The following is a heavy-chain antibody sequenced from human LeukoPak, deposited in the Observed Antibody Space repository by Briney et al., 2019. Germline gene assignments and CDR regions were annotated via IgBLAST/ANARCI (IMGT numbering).Heavy chain of an antibody. D-gene: IGHD6-19*01. CDR2: IYTSGST. V-gene: IGHV4-61*02. CDR3: ARTGYSSDNDY. J-gene: IGHJ4*02. Sequence: SQTLSLTCTVSGGSISSGSYYWSWIRQPAGKGLEWIGRIYTSGSTNYNPSLKSRVTISVDTSKNQFSLKLSSVTAADTAVYYCARTGYSSDNDYWGQGTLVTVSP. CDR1: GGSISSGSYY.